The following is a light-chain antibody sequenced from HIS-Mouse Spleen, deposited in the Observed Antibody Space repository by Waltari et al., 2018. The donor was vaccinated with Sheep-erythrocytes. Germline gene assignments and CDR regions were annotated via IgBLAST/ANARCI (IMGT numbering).Light chain of an antibody. CDR2: DAS. CDR1: LGISRA. J-gene: IGKJ1*01. Sequence: GDRVTITCRASLGISRALAWYQQKPGKAPKPLIYDASSLESGVPSRFSGSGSGTDFTLTISRLQPEDFATYYCQQFNNYPRTFGQGTKVEIK. V-gene: IGKV1D-13*01. CDR3: QQFNNYPRT.